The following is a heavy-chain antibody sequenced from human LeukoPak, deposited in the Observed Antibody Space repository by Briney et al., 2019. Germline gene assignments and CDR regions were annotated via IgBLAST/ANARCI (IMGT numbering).Heavy chain of an antibody. J-gene: IGHJ5*02. Sequence: SETLSLTCTVSGYSISSGYYWGWIRQPPGKGLEWIGSIYHSGSTYYNPSLKSRVTISVDTSKNQFSLKLSSVTAADTAVYYCAREDHYYDSSGYPLLDPWGQGTLVTVSS. CDR3: AREDHYYDSSGYPLLDP. V-gene: IGHV4-38-2*02. D-gene: IGHD3-22*01. CDR1: GYSISSGYY. CDR2: IYHSGST.